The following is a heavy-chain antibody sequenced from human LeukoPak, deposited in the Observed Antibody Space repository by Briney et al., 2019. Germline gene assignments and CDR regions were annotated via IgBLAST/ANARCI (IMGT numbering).Heavy chain of an antibody. J-gene: IGHJ6*02. Sequence: SETLSLTCTVSGGSISSSSYYWGWIRQPPGKGLEWIGSIYYSGSTDYTPSLKGRVTISVATSKNQFSLKLSSVTAADTAVYYCARDTDDSSGYYSSNGMDVWGQGTTVTVSS. V-gene: IGHV4-39*07. CDR2: IYYSGST. CDR3: ARDTDDSSGYYSSNGMDV. D-gene: IGHD3-22*01. CDR1: GGSISSSSYY.